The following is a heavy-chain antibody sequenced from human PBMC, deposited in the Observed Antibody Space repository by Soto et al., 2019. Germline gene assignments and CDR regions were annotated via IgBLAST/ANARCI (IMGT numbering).Heavy chain of an antibody. D-gene: IGHD3-10*01. CDR2: IYHSGST. CDR3: ARENSEGSYINTVWFDP. Sequence: QVQLQESGPGLVKPSGTLSLTCAVSSGSISSSNWWSWVRQPPGKGVEWIGEIYHSGSTNYNPSPKSRVTISVDNSKNEFSLKRSCVTAADTAVYYWARENSEGSYINTVWFDPWGQGTLVTVSS. J-gene: IGHJ5*02. V-gene: IGHV4-4*02. CDR1: SGSISSSNW.